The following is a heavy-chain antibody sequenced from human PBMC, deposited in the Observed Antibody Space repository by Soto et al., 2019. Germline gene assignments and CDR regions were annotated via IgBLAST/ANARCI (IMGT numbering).Heavy chain of an antibody. D-gene: IGHD1-7*01. Sequence: PSETLSLTCTVSGGSISSGDYYWSWIRQPPGKGLEWIGYIYYSGSTYYNPSLKSRVTISVDTSKNQFSLKLSSVTAADTAVYYCPRVDNWSYQPYYYYGMDVWGQGTTVPVSS. CDR3: PRVDNWSYQPYYYYGMDV. J-gene: IGHJ6*02. CDR2: IYYSGST. V-gene: IGHV4-30-4*01. CDR1: GGSISSGDYY.